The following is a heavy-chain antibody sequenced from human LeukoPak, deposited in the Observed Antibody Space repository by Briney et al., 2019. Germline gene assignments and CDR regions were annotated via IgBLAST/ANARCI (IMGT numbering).Heavy chain of an antibody. Sequence: ASVKVTFKSSGYTFTSYGISWVRQAPGQGLEWMGRISAYNSNTNYAQKLQVRVSMTTDTSTSTAYMELRSLSSDDTAVYCCARGGIVGATEGWYFDYWGRGTLVTVSS. CDR2: ISAYNSNT. D-gene: IGHD1-26*01. CDR3: ARGGIVGATEGWYFDY. J-gene: IGHJ2*01. V-gene: IGHV1-18*01. CDR1: GYTFTSYG.